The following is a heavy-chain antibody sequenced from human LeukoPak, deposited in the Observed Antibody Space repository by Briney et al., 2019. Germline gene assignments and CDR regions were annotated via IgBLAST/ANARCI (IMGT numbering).Heavy chain of an antibody. CDR1: GYTFTGYY. Sequence: ASVKVSCKASGYTFTGYYMHWVRQAPGQGLEWMGWINPNSGGTNYAQKLQGRVTMTTDTSTSTAYMELRSLRSDDTAVYYCAANLWFGELGGFWGQGTLVTVSS. V-gene: IGHV1-2*02. D-gene: IGHD3-10*01. CDR2: INPNSGGT. CDR3: AANLWFGELGGF. J-gene: IGHJ4*02.